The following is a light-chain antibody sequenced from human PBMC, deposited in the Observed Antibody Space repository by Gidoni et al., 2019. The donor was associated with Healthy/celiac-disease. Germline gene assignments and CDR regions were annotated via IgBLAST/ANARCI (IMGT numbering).Light chain of an antibody. J-gene: IGLJ2*01. CDR3: SSYTSSSTVV. CDR2: DVS. Sequence: SALTQPASVSGSPGQSITISCTGTSSDVGGYNYVSWYQQHPGKAPKLMIYDVSNRPSGVSNRVSGSEDEADYYCSSYTSSSTVVLGGGTKLTVL. V-gene: IGLV2-14*01. CDR1: SSDVGGYNY.